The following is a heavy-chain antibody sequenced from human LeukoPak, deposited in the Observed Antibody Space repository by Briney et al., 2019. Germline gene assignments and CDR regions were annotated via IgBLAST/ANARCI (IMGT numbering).Heavy chain of an antibody. Sequence: PGGSLRLSCGASGFTFSSYWMSWVRQAPGKGLEWVANIKQDGSEKYYVDSVKGRFTISRDNAKNSLYLQMNSLRAEDTAVYYCARARDYYMDVWGKGTTVTVPS. CDR3: ARARDYYMDV. CDR1: GFTFSSYW. CDR2: IKQDGSEK. V-gene: IGHV3-7*01. J-gene: IGHJ6*03.